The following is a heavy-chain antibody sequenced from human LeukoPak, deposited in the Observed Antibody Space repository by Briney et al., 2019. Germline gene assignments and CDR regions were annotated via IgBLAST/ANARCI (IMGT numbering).Heavy chain of an antibody. D-gene: IGHD1-26*01. Sequence: GGSLRLSCAASGFIFNAYSMNWVRQAPGKGLEWVSYISSSSTIYYADSVKGRFTISRDSAKNSLYLQMNSLGAEDTAVYYCARDADSDDYLDYWGQGTLVTVSS. CDR3: ARDADSDDYLDY. J-gene: IGHJ4*02. CDR1: GFIFNAYS. CDR2: ISSSSTI. V-gene: IGHV3-48*01.